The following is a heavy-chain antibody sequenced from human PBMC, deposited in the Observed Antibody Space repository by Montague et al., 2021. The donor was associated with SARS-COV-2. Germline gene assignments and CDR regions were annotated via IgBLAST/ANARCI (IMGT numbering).Heavy chain of an antibody. Sequence: SETLSLTCTVSGGSISSYYWSWIRQPPGQGLEWIGYIYYSGSTXYKPSGKGRVTISVDTSKNQFSLKLSSVTAAATAVYYCARDLGDYWGQGTLVTVSS. CDR3: ARDLGDY. CDR1: GGSISSYY. V-gene: IGHV4-59*13. CDR2: IYYSGST. J-gene: IGHJ4*02.